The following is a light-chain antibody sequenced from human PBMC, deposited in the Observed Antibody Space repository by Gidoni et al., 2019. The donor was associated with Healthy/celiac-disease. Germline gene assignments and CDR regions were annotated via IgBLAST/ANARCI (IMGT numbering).Light chain of an antibody. J-gene: IGKJ1*01. CDR1: QSISSY. CDR3: QQSYSTPKT. V-gene: IGKV1-39*01. CDR2: AAS. Sequence: SSLSASVGDRVTITCRASQSISSYLNWYQQKPGKAPKLLIYAASSLQSGVPSRFSGSGSGTDFTLTISSLQPEDFATYYCQQSYSTPKTCGQGTKVEIK.